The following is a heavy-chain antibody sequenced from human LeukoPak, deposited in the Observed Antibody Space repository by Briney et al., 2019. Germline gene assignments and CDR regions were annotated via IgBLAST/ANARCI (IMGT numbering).Heavy chain of an antibody. CDR3: ARDRGLWNWFDP. V-gene: IGHV4-39*07. Sequence: SETLSLTCTVSGGSISSSSYYWGWIRQPPGKGLEWIGSIYYSGSTYYNPSLKSRVTISVDTSKNQFSLKLSSVTAADTAVYYCARDRGLWNWFDPWGQGTLVTVSS. J-gene: IGHJ5*02. CDR1: GGSISSSSYY. D-gene: IGHD3-16*01. CDR2: IYYSGST.